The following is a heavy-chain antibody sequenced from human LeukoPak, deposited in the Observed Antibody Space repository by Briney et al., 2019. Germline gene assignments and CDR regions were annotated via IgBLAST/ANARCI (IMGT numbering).Heavy chain of an antibody. D-gene: IGHD6-13*01. V-gene: IGHV3-9*01. CDR2: INWSSGNI. J-gene: IGHJ6*02. CDR1: GFTFDDYA. CDR3: AKGIAAAGPYYYYGMDV. Sequence: GRSLRLSCAASGFTFDDYAMHWVRQAPGKGLEWVSGINWSSGNIVYADSVRGRFTISRDNAKNSLYLQMNSLRPEDTALYYCAKGIAAAGPYYYYGMDVWGQGTTVTVSS.